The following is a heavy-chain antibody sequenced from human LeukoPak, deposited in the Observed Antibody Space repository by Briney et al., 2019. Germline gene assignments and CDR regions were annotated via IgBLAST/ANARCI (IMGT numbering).Heavy chain of an antibody. CDR3: ARHMVEMATITSMPAFDY. J-gene: IGHJ4*02. CDR1: GGSISSYY. V-gene: IGHV4-59*08. Sequence: SETLSLTCTVSGGSISSYYWSWIRQPPGKGLEWIGYIYYSGSTNYNPSLKSRVTISVDTSKNQFSLKLSSVTAADTAVYYCARHMVEMATITSMPAFDYWGQGTLVTVSS. CDR2: IYYSGST. D-gene: IGHD5-12*01.